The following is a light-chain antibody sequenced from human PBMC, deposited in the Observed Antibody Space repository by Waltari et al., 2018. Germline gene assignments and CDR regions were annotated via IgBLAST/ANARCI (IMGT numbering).Light chain of an antibody. CDR1: RGSLASNC. CDR2: EDN. CDR3: QSYDSSNYWV. J-gene: IGLJ3*02. V-gene: IGLV6-57*03. Sequence: FMLTHPHSVSESPGKTVTITCTRRRGSLASNCVQWYQQRPGSAPTTVIYEDNQRPSGVPDRFSGSIDSSSNSASLTISGLKTEDEADYYCQSYDSSNYWVFGGGTKLTVL.